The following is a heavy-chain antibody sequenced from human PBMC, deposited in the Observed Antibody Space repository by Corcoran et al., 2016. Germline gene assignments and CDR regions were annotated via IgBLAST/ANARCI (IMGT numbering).Heavy chain of an antibody. CDR3: AREVAAAGSFDY. CDR2: IWYDGSNK. Sequence: VQLVESGGGVVQPGRSLRLSCAASGFTFSSYGMHWVSRAPGQGLEWVAVIWYDGSNKYYADSVKGRFTISRDNSKNTLYLQMNRLRAEDTAVYYCAREVAAAGSFDYWGQGPLVTVSS. V-gene: IGHV3-33*01. D-gene: IGHD6-13*01. CDR1: GFTFSSYG. J-gene: IGHJ4*02.